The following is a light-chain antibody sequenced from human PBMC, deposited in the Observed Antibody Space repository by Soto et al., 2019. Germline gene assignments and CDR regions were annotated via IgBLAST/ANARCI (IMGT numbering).Light chain of an antibody. CDR2: EVN. CDR1: SSDIGLYNY. V-gene: IGLV2-14*01. CDR3: SCLSTTSTPIV. Sequence: QSALRQPASMSGSPGQSITIPCTGASSDIGLYNYVSWYQHHPGKAPKLLISEVNIRPSGLSDRFSASKAGNTASLTISGLQPEDEAYYYCSCLSTTSTPIVFGTGTKVTVL. J-gene: IGLJ1*01.